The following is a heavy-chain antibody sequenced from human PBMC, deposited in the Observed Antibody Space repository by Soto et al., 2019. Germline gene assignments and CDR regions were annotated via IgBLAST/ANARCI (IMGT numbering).Heavy chain of an antibody. CDR3: ARERTSKGGLDI. CDR1: GFTFTRYS. J-gene: IGHJ6*02. Sequence: GGSLRLSCAASGFTFTRYSMNWVRQAPGKGLEWVSSISSTTNYIYYGDSMKGRFTISRDNAKNSLYLEMHSLTVDDTAVYYCARERTSKGGLDIWGQGTTVTVSS. CDR2: ISSTTNYI. V-gene: IGHV3-21*06.